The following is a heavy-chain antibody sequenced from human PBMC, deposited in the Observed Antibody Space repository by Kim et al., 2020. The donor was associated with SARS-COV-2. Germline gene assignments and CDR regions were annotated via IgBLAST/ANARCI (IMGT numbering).Heavy chain of an antibody. V-gene: IGHV3-23*01. J-gene: IGHJ4*02. D-gene: IGHD5-12*01. CDR3: ARVNSGYDFDY. Sequence: RTVHSASGKGRLNISGDNSKETLYLQMNSLGAEDTPVYYCARVNSGYDFDYWGPGTLVTVSS. CDR2: RT.